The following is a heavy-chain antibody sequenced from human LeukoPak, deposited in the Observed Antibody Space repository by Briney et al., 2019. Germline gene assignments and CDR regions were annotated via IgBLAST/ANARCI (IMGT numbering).Heavy chain of an antibody. V-gene: IGHV3-23*01. D-gene: IGHD3-3*01. Sequence: PGGSLRLSCAASGFTFSSAAMTWVRQAPGKGLEWVSLIGSSGGSTYYADSVKGRFTISRDNSKNTLYLQMSSLRAEDTAVYYCAKDKGDFWSGHHYWGQGTLVTVSS. CDR1: GFTFSSAA. CDR3: AKDKGDFWSGHHY. CDR2: IGSSGGST. J-gene: IGHJ4*02.